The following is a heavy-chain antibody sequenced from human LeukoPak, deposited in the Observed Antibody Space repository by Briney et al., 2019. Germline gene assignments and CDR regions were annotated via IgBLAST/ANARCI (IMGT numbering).Heavy chain of an antibody. CDR3: ATGGDFFYSH. CDR2: INSDGSSI. V-gene: IGHV3-74*01. Sequence: PGGSLRLSCAASGFTFSSHWMHWVRQAPGKGLVWVSRINSDGSSISYADSVKGRFTISKDISENILYLQMSSLRVEDTAKYFCATGGDFFYSHWGQGTLVTVSS. CDR1: GFTFSSHW. J-gene: IGHJ1*01. D-gene: IGHD2-21*01.